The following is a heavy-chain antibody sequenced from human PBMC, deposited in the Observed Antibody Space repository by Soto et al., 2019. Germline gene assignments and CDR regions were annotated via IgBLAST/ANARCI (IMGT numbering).Heavy chain of an antibody. Sequence: QVQLVQSGAEVKKPGSSVKVSCKASGGTFSSYAISWVRQAPGQGLEWMGGIIPIFGTANYAQKFQGRVTITADESTSTAYMELSSLRSEDTAVYYCVRVPSPVAYCGGDCYPPGYWFDPWGQGTLVTVSS. CDR2: IIPIFGTA. CDR1: GGTFSSYA. CDR3: VRVPSPVAYCGGDCYPPGYWFDP. D-gene: IGHD2-21*02. J-gene: IGHJ5*02. V-gene: IGHV1-69*01.